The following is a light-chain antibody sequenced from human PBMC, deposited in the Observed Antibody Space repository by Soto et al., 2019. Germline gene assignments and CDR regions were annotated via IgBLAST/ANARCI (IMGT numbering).Light chain of an antibody. CDR1: RSDVGGYKY. J-gene: IGLJ1*01. V-gene: IGLV2-14*01. Sequence: QSVLTQPASVSGSPGQSITISCTGTRSDVGGYKYVSWYQHRPGEAPKLMIFEVTKRPSGVSNRFSGSKSGNTASLTISGLQAEDEADYFCNSYTTSSTYVFGSGTKVTVL. CDR2: EVT. CDR3: NSYTTSSTYV.